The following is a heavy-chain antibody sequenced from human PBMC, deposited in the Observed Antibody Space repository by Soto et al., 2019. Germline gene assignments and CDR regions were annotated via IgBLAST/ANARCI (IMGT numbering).Heavy chain of an antibody. CDR3: ERGGYGMDV. CDR1: VGSISGYY. J-gene: IGHJ6*02. Sequence: SETLSLTCTVSVGSISGYYWSWLRQPPGKGLEWIGYVYWSGSTNYSPSLKSRVTISVDMSKNQFSLNVSSVTAADTAIYYCERGGYGMDVWGLGTMVTVSS. V-gene: IGHV4-59*01. CDR2: VYWSGST.